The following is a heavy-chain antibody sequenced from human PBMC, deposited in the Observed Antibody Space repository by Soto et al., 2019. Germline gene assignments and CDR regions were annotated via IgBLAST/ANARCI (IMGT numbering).Heavy chain of an antibody. CDR3: ASLFCVVNFYSNLPLDYYYYGMDV. V-gene: IGHV1-18*01. D-gene: IGHD3-9*01. CDR1: GYTFTNYG. CDR2: ISAYNGNI. Sequence: ASVKVSCKASGYTFTNYGISWVRQAPGQGLEWMGWISAYNGNINYAQKLQGRVTMTTDTSTSTAHMELRSLSSDDTALYYFASLFCVVNFYSNLPLDYYYYGMDVWGKGTTVTVSS. J-gene: IGHJ6*04.